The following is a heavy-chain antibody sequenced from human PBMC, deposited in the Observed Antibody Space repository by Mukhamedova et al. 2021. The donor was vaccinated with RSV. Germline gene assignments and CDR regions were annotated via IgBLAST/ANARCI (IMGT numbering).Heavy chain of an antibody. V-gene: IGHV1-58*01. J-gene: IGHJ4*02. Sequence: EYMGWIALGSGKTNYAQKFQERVTITRDMSTSTAYMELSSLRPEDAAVYYCAAGSSSGWYINYFDYWGQGTLVTVSS. CDR2: IALGSGKT. D-gene: IGHD6-19*01. CDR3: AAGSSSGWYINYFDY.